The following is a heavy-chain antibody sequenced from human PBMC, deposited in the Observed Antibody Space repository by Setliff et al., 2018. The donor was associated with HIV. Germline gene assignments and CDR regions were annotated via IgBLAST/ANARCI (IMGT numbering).Heavy chain of an antibody. CDR2: IYYSGST. CDR3: ARAVCGGDCYSRLNWFDP. Sequence: SETLSLTCTVSGDSISSGTYYWSWIRQHPGKGLEWTGYIYYSGSTYYNPSLKSRVTISVDTSKNQFSLRLSSVTAAGTAVYYCARAVCGGDCYSRLNWFDPWGQGTLVTVSS. V-gene: IGHV4-31*03. D-gene: IGHD2-21*02. J-gene: IGHJ5*02. CDR1: GDSISSGTYY.